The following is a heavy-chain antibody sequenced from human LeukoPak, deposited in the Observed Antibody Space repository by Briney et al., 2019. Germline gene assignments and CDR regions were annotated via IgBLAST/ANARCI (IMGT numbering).Heavy chain of an antibody. V-gene: IGHV5-10-1*01. D-gene: IGHD6-13*01. CDR1: GYSFTSYW. CDR2: IDPSGSYT. Sequence: GESLEISCKGSGYSFTSYWISWVRQMPGKGLEWMGRIDPSGSYTNYSPSFQGHVTISADKSISTAYLQRSSLKASDTAMYYCARHRQQRVGPDAFDIWGQGTMVTVSS. J-gene: IGHJ3*02. CDR3: ARHRQQRVGPDAFDI.